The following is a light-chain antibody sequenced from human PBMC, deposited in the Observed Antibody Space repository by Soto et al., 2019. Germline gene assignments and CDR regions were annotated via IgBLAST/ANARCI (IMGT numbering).Light chain of an antibody. CDR2: ATS. CDR3: QQSYIMPWT. Sequence: DIQMPQSPSSLSASVGDRVIIPCRASQSIDNYLNWYQQKPGKAPNLLIYATSSLHSGVPSRFSGSGSGTDFTLTISSLQPEDLATYYCQQSYIMPWTFGQGTKVEIK. J-gene: IGKJ1*01. CDR1: QSIDNY. V-gene: IGKV1-39*01.